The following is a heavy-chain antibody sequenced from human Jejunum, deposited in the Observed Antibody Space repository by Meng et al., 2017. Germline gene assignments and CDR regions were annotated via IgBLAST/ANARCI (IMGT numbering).Heavy chain of an antibody. V-gene: IGHV3-74*01. Sequence: VQVVGAGGGLVQPGGSLRLSCAASGFTFSTYWMHWVRQVPGKGLVWVSRISTDGRTTNYADSVRGRFTVSRDNAKNTLYLQMNSLRAEDTAVYYCARARSENWGRFEYWGQGTLVTVSS. J-gene: IGHJ4*02. CDR1: GFTFSTYW. CDR3: ARARSENWGRFEY. D-gene: IGHD7-27*01. CDR2: ISTDGRTT.